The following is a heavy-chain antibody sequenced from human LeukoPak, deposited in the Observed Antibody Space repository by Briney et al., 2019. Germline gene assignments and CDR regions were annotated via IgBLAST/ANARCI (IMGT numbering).Heavy chain of an antibody. D-gene: IGHD2-2*02. V-gene: IGHV1-24*01. CDR3: AANSGYTEVFDY. J-gene: IGHJ4*02. Sequence: ASVTVSCTVSGYTLTELSMHWVRQAPGKGLEWMGGFDPEDGETIYAQKFQGRVTMTEDTSTDTAYMELSSLRSEDTAVYYCAANSGYTEVFDYWGQGTLVTVSS. CDR2: FDPEDGET. CDR1: GYTLTELS.